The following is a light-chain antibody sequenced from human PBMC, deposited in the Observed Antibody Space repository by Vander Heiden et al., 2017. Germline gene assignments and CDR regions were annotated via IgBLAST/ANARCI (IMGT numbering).Light chain of an antibody. CDR2: AAS. CDR3: QQSYSTPPWT. V-gene: IGKV1-39*01. Sequence: DIQMTQSPSSLSASVGDRITITCRASQNIRSYLNWYQQRPGKAPKLLIYAASSLRSGVPSRFSGSGSGTDFTLNISSLQPEDSATYYCQQSYSTPPWTFGQGTKVEIK. CDR1: QNIRSY. J-gene: IGKJ1*01.